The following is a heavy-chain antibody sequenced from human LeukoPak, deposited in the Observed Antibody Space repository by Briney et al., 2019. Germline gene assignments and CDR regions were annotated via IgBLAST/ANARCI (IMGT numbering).Heavy chain of an antibody. CDR1: GGSITISNYY. V-gene: IGHV4-61*05. Sequence: PSETLSLTCTVSGGSITISNYYWAWIRQPPGKGLEWIGYIYYSGSTNYNPSLKSRVTISVDTSKNQFSLKLSSVTAADTAVYYCARAPGIAAPVDYWGQGTLVTVSS. CDR3: ARAPGIAAPVDY. J-gene: IGHJ4*02. CDR2: IYYSGST. D-gene: IGHD6-13*01.